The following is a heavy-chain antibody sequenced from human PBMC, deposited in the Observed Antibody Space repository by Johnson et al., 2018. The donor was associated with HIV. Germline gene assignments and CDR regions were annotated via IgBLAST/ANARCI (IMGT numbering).Heavy chain of an antibody. V-gene: IGHV3-30*03. CDR3: ATTQEGYSAFDI. Sequence: QVQLVESGGGVVQPGRSLRLSCAASGFTFSSYGMHWVRQAPGKGLEWVAVISYDGSNKYYADSVKGRFTISRDNSKNTLYLQMNSLRAEDTAVYYCATTQEGYSAFDIWGQGTMVTVSS. D-gene: IGHD2-15*01. J-gene: IGHJ3*02. CDR1: GFTFSSYG. CDR2: ISYDGSNK.